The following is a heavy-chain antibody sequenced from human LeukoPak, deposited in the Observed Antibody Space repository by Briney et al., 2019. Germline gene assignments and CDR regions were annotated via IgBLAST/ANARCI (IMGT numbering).Heavy chain of an antibody. J-gene: IGHJ4*02. V-gene: IGHV3-23*01. Sequence: SGGSLRLSCAASGFTFSSYAMSWVRLAPGKGLEWVSAISGTGGSTYYAGSVKGRFTISRDNSKNTLFLQMSSLRAEDTALYYCAKDALSTVTTGGDFDYWGQGTLVTVSS. CDR3: AKDALSTVTTGGDFDY. CDR1: GFTFSSYA. CDR2: ISGTGGST. D-gene: IGHD4-17*01.